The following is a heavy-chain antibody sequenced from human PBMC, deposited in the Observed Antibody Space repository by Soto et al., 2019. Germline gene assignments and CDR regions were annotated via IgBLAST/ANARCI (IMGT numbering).Heavy chain of an antibody. V-gene: IGHV3-48*02. D-gene: IGHD6-19*01. CDR2: ISSSSSTI. CDR1: GFTFSSYT. Sequence: EVQLVESGGGLVQPGGSLRLSCAASGFTFSSYTMNWVRQAPGKGLEWVSYISSSSSTIYYADSVKGRFTISRDNAKNSLYLKMNSLRDEDTAVYYCAREGGIAVDGTSGDYWGQGTLVTVSS. CDR3: AREGGIAVDGTSGDY. J-gene: IGHJ4*02.